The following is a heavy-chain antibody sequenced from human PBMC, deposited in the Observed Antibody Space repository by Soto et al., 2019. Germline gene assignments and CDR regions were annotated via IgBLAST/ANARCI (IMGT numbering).Heavy chain of an antibody. D-gene: IGHD2-2*01. CDR1: GYSFTSYW. CDR3: ARHLVGSTRGNFDY. J-gene: IGHJ4*01. CDR2: IYPYDSDT. Sequence: GESLKISCKTSGYSFTSYWIGWVRQMPGKGMEWMGNIYPYDSDTRYSPSFQGQVTISADTSITTAYLQWSGLRASDTAMYFCARHLVGSTRGNFDYWGQGALVTVSS. V-gene: IGHV5-51*01.